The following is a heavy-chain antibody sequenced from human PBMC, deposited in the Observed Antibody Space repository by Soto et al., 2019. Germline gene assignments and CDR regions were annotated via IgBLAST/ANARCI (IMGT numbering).Heavy chain of an antibody. CDR3: ARGSGTYRYFDY. D-gene: IGHD1-26*01. V-gene: IGHV3-72*01. CDR2: TSNNANTYTT. Sequence: RLSCGASGFTFSDHYMDWVRQAPGKGLEWVGRTSNNANTYTTKYAASVKDRFTVSRDDSKNSLYLQMNSLTPEDTAVYYCARGSGTYRYFDYWGQGALVTVPS. CDR1: GFTFSDHY. J-gene: IGHJ4*02.